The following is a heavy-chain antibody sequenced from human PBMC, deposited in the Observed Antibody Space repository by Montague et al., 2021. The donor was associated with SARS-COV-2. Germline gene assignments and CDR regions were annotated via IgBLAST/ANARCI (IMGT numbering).Heavy chain of an antibody. CDR3: ARGISATNK. CDR2: TYYRSKWYN. V-gene: IGHV6-1*01. J-gene: IGHJ4*02. D-gene: IGHD6-13*01. Sequence: CAISGDSVSSNTAAWNWIRQSPSRGLEWLGRTYYRSKWYNDYAVSVKSRISINADTSKNQLSLQLNSVTPEDTAVYYCARGISATNKWGQGTLVTVSS. CDR1: GDSVSSNTAA.